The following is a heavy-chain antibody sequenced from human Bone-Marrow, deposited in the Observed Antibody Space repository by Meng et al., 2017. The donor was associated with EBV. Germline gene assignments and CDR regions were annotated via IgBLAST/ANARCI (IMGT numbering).Heavy chain of an antibody. CDR1: GGAFSRYA. CDR3: ASATNTAMVPTLTY. V-gene: IGHV1-69*01. D-gene: IGHD5-18*01. CDR2: IIPIFGTA. J-gene: IGHJ4*02. Sequence: VRVVRYGAEVKKPGSSGKVSCKAPGGAFSRYAISWVRQAPGQGLEWMGGIIPIFGTANYAQKFQGRVTITADESTSTAYMELSSLRSEDTAVYYCASATNTAMVPTLTYWGQGTLVTVSS.